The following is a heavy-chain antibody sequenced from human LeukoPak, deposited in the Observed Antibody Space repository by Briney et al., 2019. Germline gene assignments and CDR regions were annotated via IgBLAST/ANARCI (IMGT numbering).Heavy chain of an antibody. CDR3: SKFRGAGSHVYYRMDV. CDR1: GFPFSIYA. V-gene: IGHV3-23*01. CDR2: VSGGGNT. J-gene: IGHJ6*04. Sequence: PGGSLRLSCAASGFPFSIYAMTWVRQTPGKGLEWVSYVSGGGNTYYSASVKGRFSISRDNSKNKMPFQMNNLSSDDTALYYCSKFRGAGSHVYYRMDVWGSGTTVTVSS. D-gene: IGHD3-10*01.